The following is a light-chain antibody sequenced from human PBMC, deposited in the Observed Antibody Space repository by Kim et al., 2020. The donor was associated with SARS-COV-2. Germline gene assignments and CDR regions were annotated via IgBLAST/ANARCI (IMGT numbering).Light chain of an antibody. CDR3: ISYTYTNTLL. Sequence: GQSITISCTGTSGDIGGYNYVSWYQQHPDKAPKLLIFEVTGRPAGISNRFSGSKSGNTASLTISGLQAEDEAHYYCISYTYTNTLLIGGGTQLTVL. CDR2: EVT. J-gene: IGLJ2*01. CDR1: SGDIGGYNY. V-gene: IGLV2-14*01.